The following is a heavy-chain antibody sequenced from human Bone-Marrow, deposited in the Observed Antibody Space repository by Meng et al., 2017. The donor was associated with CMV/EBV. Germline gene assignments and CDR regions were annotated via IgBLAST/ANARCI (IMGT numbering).Heavy chain of an antibody. J-gene: IGHJ4*02. Sequence: GGSLRLSCAASGFTFSTYGMHWVRQAPGKGLEWVAVIWYDGSNKYYADSVKGRFTISRDNSKNTLYLQMNSLRAEDTAVYYCARDSRRGNPGYWGQGTLVTVSS. V-gene: IGHV3-33*01. CDR3: ARDSRRGNPGY. CDR2: IWYDGSNK. CDR1: GFTFSTYG. D-gene: IGHD4-23*01.